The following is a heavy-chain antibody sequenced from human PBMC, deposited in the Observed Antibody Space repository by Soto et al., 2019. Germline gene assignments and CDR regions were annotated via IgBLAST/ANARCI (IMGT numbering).Heavy chain of an antibody. CDR1: GYSFATSA. CDR2: INPATGDT. CDR3: ARASGRSKLLPYYFEP. D-gene: IGHD3-10*01. J-gene: IGHJ5*02. Sequence: QVRLVQSGAEVQKPGASVRISCQASGYSFATSAIHWVRQAPGQSLEWMGWINPATGDTKYSHNVRGRVTFALDASATAVYMDLRSLSSHDTAVYYCARASGRSKLLPYYFEPWGRGTLVTVSS. V-gene: IGHV1-3*01.